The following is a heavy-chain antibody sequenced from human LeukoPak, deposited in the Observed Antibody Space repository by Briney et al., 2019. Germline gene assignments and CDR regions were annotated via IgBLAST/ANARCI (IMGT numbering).Heavy chain of an antibody. D-gene: IGHD3-10*01. Sequence: PGGSLRLSCAASGFTFSSYSMNWVRQAPGKGLEWVSSISSSSSYIYYADSVKGRFTISRDNAKNSLYLQMNSLRAEDTAVYYCARDGPRGTMVRHKRGGGDYWGQGTLVTVSS. CDR1: GFTFSSYS. J-gene: IGHJ4*02. V-gene: IGHV3-21*01. CDR2: ISSSSSYI. CDR3: ARDGPRGTMVRHKRGGGDY.